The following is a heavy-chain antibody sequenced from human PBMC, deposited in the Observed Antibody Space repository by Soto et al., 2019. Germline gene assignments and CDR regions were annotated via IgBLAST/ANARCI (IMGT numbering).Heavy chain of an antibody. CDR3: ARDGLVRGSYAFDI. Sequence: LSLTCAASGFTFSSYGMHWVRQAPGKGLEWVAVIWYDGSNKYYADSVKGRFTISRDNSKNTLYLQMNSLRAEDTAVYYCARDGLVRGSYAFDIWGQGTMVTVSS. D-gene: IGHD1-26*01. V-gene: IGHV3-33*01. CDR2: IWYDGSNK. J-gene: IGHJ3*02. CDR1: GFTFSSYG.